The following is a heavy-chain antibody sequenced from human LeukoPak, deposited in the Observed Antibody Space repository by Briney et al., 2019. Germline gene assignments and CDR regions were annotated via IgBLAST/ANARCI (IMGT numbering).Heavy chain of an antibody. Sequence: GGSLRLSCAASGFIFSNYGMPWVRQAPGKGLEWVALIRSDGTKTYYADSVEGRFTISRDNSKNTLYLQMYSLGADDTAVYYCAKRYCSSASCRSGMDVWGQGTTVTVSS. CDR1: GFIFSNYG. D-gene: IGHD2-2*01. CDR2: IRSDGTKT. V-gene: IGHV3-30*02. CDR3: AKRYCSSASCRSGMDV. J-gene: IGHJ6*02.